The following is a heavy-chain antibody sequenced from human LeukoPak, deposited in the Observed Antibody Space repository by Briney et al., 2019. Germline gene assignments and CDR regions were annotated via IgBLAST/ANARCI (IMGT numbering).Heavy chain of an antibody. CDR2: FDPEDGET. CDR3: ATVQVSWFGELLFDY. J-gene: IGHJ4*02. V-gene: IGHV1-24*01. D-gene: IGHD3-10*01. Sequence: ASVKVSCKVSGYTLTELSMHWVGQAPGKGLEWMGGFDPEDGETIYAQKFQGRVTMTEDTSTDTAYMELSSLRSEDTAVYYCATVQVSWFGELLFDYWGQGTLVTVSS. CDR1: GYTLTELS.